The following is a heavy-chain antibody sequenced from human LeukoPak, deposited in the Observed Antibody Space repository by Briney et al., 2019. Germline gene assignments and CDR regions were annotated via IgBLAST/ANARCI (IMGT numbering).Heavy chain of an antibody. CDR1: GGSFSGYY. CDR3: ARTAYCSGGSCYSGYFDY. D-gene: IGHD2-15*01. V-gene: IGHV4-34*01. Sequence: SETLSLTCAVYGGSFSGYYWSWIRQPPGKGLEWIGYIYHSGSTYYNPSLKSRVTISVDRSKNQFSLKLSSVTAADTAVYYCARTAYCSGGSCYSGYFDYWGQGTLVTVSS. J-gene: IGHJ4*02. CDR2: IYHSGST.